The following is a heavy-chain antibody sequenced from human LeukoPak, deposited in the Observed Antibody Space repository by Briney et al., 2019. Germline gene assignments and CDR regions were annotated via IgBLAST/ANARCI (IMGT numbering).Heavy chain of an antibody. V-gene: IGHV1-46*01. D-gene: IGHD6-6*01. Sequence: ASVKVSCKASGYTFTSYYMHWVRQAPGQGLEWMGIINPSGGSTNYAQKFQGRVTMTRDMSTSTVYMELSSLRYEDTAVYYCARDFWVPYGSSESPIGQDWGQGTLVTVSS. J-gene: IGHJ4*02. CDR2: INPSGGST. CDR3: ARDFWVPYGSSESPIGQD. CDR1: GYTFTSYY.